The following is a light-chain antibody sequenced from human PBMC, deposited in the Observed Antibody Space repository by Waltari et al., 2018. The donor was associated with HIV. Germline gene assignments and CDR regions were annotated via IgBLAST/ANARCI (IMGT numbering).Light chain of an antibody. Sequence: QSALTQPASVSWSPGQSITIPCPGTRSDGGGYTSVPWYQLHPGKAPKLMIYAVSNRPSGVSNRFSGSKSDNTASLTISGLQAEDEADYYCSSYTSTSTVYVFGTGTEVTVL. CDR3: SSYTSTSTVYV. J-gene: IGLJ1*01. CDR1: RSDGGGYTS. CDR2: AVS. V-gene: IGLV2-14*03.